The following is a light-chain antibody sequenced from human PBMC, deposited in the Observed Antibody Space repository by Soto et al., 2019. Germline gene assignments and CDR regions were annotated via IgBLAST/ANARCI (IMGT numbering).Light chain of an antibody. J-gene: IGKJ1*01. Sequence: ESVLTQSPGTLSLSPGERATLSCRASQSVSNNYLAWYQQKPGQAPRLLIYGASNRATGIPDRFSGSGSGTDFTLTISRLEPEDFAVYYCQQRSNWPRTFGQGTKVDI. CDR2: GAS. CDR1: QSVSNNY. V-gene: IGKV3D-20*02. CDR3: QQRSNWPRT.